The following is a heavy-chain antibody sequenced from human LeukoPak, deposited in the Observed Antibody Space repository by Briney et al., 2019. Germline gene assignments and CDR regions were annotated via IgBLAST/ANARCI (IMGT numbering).Heavy chain of an antibody. Sequence: ASVEVSCKASGYTFTGYYMHWVRQAPGQGLEWMGCINPNSGGTKYAQKFQGRVTMTRDTSISTAYMELSRLRSDDTAVYYCARGSLVYSSSSRYYYYYYMDVWGKGTTVTVSS. J-gene: IGHJ6*03. CDR2: INPNSGGT. D-gene: IGHD6-6*01. V-gene: IGHV1-2*02. CDR1: GYTFTGYY. CDR3: ARGSLVYSSSSRYYYYYYMDV.